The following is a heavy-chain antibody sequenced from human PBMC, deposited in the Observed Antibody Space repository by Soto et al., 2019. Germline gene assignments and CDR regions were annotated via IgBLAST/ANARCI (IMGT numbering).Heavy chain of an antibody. Sequence: GESLKISCQGSGYSFTSYWIGWVRQMPGKGLEWMGIIYPGDSDTRYSPSFQGQVTISADKSISTAYLQWSSLKASDTAMYYCARLSMVRGVISWFDPWGQGTLVTVSS. V-gene: IGHV5-51*01. CDR2: IYPGDSDT. CDR3: ARLSMVRGVISWFDP. J-gene: IGHJ5*02. D-gene: IGHD3-10*01. CDR1: GYSFTSYW.